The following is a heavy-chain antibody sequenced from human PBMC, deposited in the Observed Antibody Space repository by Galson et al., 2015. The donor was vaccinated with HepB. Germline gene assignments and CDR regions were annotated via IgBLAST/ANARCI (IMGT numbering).Heavy chain of an antibody. J-gene: IGHJ4*02. D-gene: IGHD3-10*01. CDR2: IIPILGIA. CDR1: GGTFSSYA. Sequence: SVKVSCKASGGTFSSYAISWVRQAPGQGLEWMGGIIPILGIANYAQKFQGRVTITADKSTSTAYMELSSLRSEDTAVYYCASSYGSGSYVFDYWGQGTLVTVSS. CDR3: ASSYGSGSYVFDY. V-gene: IGHV1-69*10.